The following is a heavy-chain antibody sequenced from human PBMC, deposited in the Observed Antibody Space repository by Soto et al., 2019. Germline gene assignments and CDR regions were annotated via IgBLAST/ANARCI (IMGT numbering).Heavy chain of an antibody. CDR3: AKALSGSYLFYFDS. CDR1: GFTFDDYG. Sequence: EVQLVESGGDMVQPGRSLRLSCAASGFTFDDYGMNWVRQAPGKGLEWLSGISWSSGSTGYADSVKGRFTISRDNAKKALYLQMNSLTVEDTALYYCAKALSGSYLFYFDSWGQGTPVTVSS. CDR2: ISWSSGST. D-gene: IGHD1-26*01. V-gene: IGHV3-9*01. J-gene: IGHJ4*02.